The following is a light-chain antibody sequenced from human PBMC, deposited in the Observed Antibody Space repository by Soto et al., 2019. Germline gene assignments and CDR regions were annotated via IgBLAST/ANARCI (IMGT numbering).Light chain of an antibody. Sequence: QSALTQPASVSGSPGQSITISCTGTSNDVGGYNYASWYQQHLGKAPKLMIYEVTNRPSGISNRFSGSKSGNAASLTISGLQAEDEADYYCSSYTTSSTYVFGTGTKLTVL. J-gene: IGLJ1*01. CDR1: SNDVGGYNY. CDR3: SSYTTSSTYV. V-gene: IGLV2-14*01. CDR2: EVT.